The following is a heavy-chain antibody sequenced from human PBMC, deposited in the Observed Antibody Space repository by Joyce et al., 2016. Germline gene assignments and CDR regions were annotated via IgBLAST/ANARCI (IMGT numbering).Heavy chain of an antibody. CDR2: FDPEDGQT. CDR1: GNTLTELA. CDR3: VTFVVAVTDSDNWFDP. V-gene: IGHV1-24*01. J-gene: IGHJ5*02. D-gene: IGHD6-19*01. Sequence: QVHLLQSGAEVTKPGASVKVSCTVSGNTLTELAIHWVRQAPGKGLEWMGGFDPEDGQTIYAQNFQDRVTMTEATSTDIAYMEVHSLRSEDTAVYYCVTFVVAVTDSDNWFDPWGQGTLVIVSS.